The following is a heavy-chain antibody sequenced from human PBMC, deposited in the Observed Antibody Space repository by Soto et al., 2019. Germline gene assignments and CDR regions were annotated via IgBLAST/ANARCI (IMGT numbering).Heavy chain of an antibody. CDR1: GGTFSSYA. CDR2: IIPIFGTA. V-gene: IGHV1-69*12. Sequence: QVQLVQSGAEVKKPGSSVKVSCKASGGTFSSYAISWVRQAPGQGLEWMGWIIPIFGTANYAQKFQGRVTITADESTSTAYMELSSLRSEDTAVYYCARGIVVVVAATPADYYYGMDVWGQGTTVTVSS. D-gene: IGHD2-15*01. CDR3: ARGIVVVVAATPADYYYGMDV. J-gene: IGHJ6*02.